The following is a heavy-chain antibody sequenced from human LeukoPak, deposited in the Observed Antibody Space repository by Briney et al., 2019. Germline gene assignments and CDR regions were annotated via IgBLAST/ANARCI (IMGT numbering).Heavy chain of an antibody. J-gene: IGHJ4*02. D-gene: IGHD2-2*01. V-gene: IGHV1-18*04. CDR2: ISTYNGNT. CDR3: ARDLEHCRNIICSNSAY. CDR1: GYNFDRYG. Sequence: GASVKVSCKGSGYNFDRYGVNWVRQAPGQGLEWVGWISTYNGNTFYAQKFEGRVSMTTGTSTNTVYKDLRSLRSDDTAVYYCARDLEHCRNIICSNSAYWGQGTLVTVSS.